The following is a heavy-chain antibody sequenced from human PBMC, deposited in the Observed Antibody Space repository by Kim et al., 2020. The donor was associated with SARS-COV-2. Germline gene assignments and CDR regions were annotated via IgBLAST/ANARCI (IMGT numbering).Heavy chain of an antibody. J-gene: IGHJ4*02. D-gene: IGHD6-25*01. CDR2: VYCGTGDT. CDR3: ALRGPATTADEDIY. V-gene: IGHV1-2*02. Sequence: ASVKVSCRASGYTFDAYFMHWVRQAPGHGLEDMGWVYCGTGDTKYAQNSQGRVTMTRDTTTRTVYMQLNNLRSDDTAIYYCALRGPATTADEDIYWGQGT. CDR1: GYTFDAYF.